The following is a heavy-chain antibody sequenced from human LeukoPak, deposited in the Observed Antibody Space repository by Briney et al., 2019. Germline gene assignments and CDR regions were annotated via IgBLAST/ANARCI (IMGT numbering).Heavy chain of an antibody. CDR1: GYTFTSYA. CDR2: LSAGNGNT. Sequence: GASVKVSCKASGYTFTSYAIHWVRQAPGQRLEWMGWLSAGNGNTKYSQKFQSRVTITRDTSASTAYMELSSLRSEDTAVYYCASGTNVYYFDYWGQGTLVTVSS. CDR3: ASGTNVYYFDY. J-gene: IGHJ4*02. V-gene: IGHV1-3*01. D-gene: IGHD1/OR15-1a*01.